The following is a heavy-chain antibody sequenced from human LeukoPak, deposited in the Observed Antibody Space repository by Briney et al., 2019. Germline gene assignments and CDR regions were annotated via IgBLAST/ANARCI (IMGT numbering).Heavy chain of an antibody. D-gene: IGHD5-18*01. CDR1: GFTFSRYW. V-gene: IGHV3-48*03. Sequence: GGSLRLSCAASGFTFSRYWMSWVRQAPGKGLEWVSYISSSGSIIYYADSVKGRFTISRDNAKNSLYLQMNSLRAEDMAVYYCAGGDTAMVDYYYYMDVWGKGTTVTISS. J-gene: IGHJ6*03. CDR2: ISSSGSII. CDR3: AGGDTAMVDYYYYMDV.